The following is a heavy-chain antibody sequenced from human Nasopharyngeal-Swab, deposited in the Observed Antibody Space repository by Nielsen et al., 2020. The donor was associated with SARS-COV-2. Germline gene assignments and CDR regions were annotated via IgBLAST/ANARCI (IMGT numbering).Heavy chain of an antibody. CDR2: ISGSGGST. V-gene: IGHV3-23*01. Sequence: GESLKISCAASGFTFSSYAMSWVRQAPGKGLEWVSAISGSGGSTYYADSVKGRFTISRDNSKNTLYLQMNSLRAEDTAVYYCAKDSSPVRYYYYGVDVWGQGTTVTVSS. J-gene: IGHJ6*02. CDR1: GFTFSSYA. CDR3: AKDSSPVRYYYYGVDV. D-gene: IGHD6-13*01.